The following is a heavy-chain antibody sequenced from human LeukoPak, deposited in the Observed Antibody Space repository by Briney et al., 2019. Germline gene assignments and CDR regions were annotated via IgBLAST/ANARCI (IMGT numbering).Heavy chain of an antibody. Sequence: GGSLRLSCAASGFTFSSYSMNWVRQAPGKGLEWVSSISSSSSYIYYADSVKGRFTISRDNAKNSLYLQMNSLRAEDTAAYYCARGNIYCSSTSCPPVGAFDIWGQGTMVTVSS. D-gene: IGHD2-2*01. CDR2: ISSSSSYI. J-gene: IGHJ3*02. V-gene: IGHV3-21*01. CDR1: GFTFSSYS. CDR3: ARGNIYCSSTSCPPVGAFDI.